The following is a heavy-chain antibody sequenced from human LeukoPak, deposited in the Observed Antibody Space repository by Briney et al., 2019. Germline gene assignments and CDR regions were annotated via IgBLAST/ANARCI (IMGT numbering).Heavy chain of an antibody. Sequence: PGGSLRLSCAASGFTFSSYSMNWVRQAPGKGLEWVSFISSRSNDIYYADSVKGRFTISRDNAKNSLYLQMNSLRAEDTAVYYCARRDWHDAFDIWGQGTMVTVSS. J-gene: IGHJ3*02. CDR3: ARRDWHDAFDI. CDR1: GFTFSSYS. V-gene: IGHV3-21*01. CDR2: ISSRSNDI. D-gene: IGHD3/OR15-3a*01.